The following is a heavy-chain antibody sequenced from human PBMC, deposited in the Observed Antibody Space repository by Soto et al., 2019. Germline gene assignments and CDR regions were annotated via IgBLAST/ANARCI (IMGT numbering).Heavy chain of an antibody. D-gene: IGHD1-26*01. CDR1: GGSISSGGYY. CDR2: IYYSGST. CDR3: ARDGGGSYAYYYYGMDV. V-gene: IGHV4-31*03. Sequence: QVQLQESGPGLVKPSQTLSLTCTVSGGSISSGGYYWSWIRQHPGKGLEWIGYIYYSGSTYYNPSLKSRVTISVDTSKNQFSLKLSSVTAADTAVYYCARDGGGSYAYYYYGMDVWGQGTTVTVSS. J-gene: IGHJ6*02.